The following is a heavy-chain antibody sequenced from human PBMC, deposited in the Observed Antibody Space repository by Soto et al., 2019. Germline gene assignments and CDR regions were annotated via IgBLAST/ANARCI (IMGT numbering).Heavy chain of an antibody. J-gene: IGHJ4*02. CDR1: GGTFNSYG. V-gene: IGHV1-69*06. CDR3: ASRVNGYSGYATHC. Sequence: ASVKVSCEASGGTFNSYGLTWVRRAPGEGLEWMGRIVPIFGAANYAQKFQGRVTITADKSTNTAYMELRSLRSEDTALYYCASRVNGYSGYATHCCGQGTLVTVSS. D-gene: IGHD5-12*01. CDR2: IVPIFGAA.